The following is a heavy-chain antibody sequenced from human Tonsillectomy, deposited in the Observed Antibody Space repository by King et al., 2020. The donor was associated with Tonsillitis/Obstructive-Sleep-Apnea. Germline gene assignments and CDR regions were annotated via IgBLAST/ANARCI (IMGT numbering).Heavy chain of an antibody. Sequence: VQLQQWGAGLLKPSETLSLTCAVYGGSFSGYYWSWIRQPPGKGLEWIGEINHSGSTNYNPSLKSRVTISVDTSKNQFSLELSSVTAADTAVYYCARAPGVVAATAIYYYYMDVWGKGTTVTVSS. D-gene: IGHD2-15*01. CDR1: GGSFSGYY. CDR3: ARAPGVVAATAIYYYYMDV. J-gene: IGHJ6*03. CDR2: INHSGST. V-gene: IGHV4-34*01.